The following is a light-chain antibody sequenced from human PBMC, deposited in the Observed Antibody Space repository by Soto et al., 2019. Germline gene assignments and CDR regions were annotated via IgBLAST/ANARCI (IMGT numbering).Light chain of an antibody. Sequence: EILMTQSPATLSGSPGERATLSWGASQSVGSDLAWYQQKPGQAPRLVIYDIFTRATGVPTRISGSGYGTELTITISSMKYEDFEVYYCQQYNSWTLTFGGGTKVDIK. CDR3: QQYNSWTLT. CDR2: DIF. V-gene: IGKV3D-15*01. CDR1: QSVGSD. J-gene: IGKJ4*01.